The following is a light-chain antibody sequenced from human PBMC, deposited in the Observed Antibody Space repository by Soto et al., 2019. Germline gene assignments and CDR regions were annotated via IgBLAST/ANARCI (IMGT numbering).Light chain of an antibody. CDR2: GAS. Sequence: EIVLTQSPGTLSLSPGERATLSCRASQSVSSNYLAWYQQKPGQAPRLLIYGASSRATGIQDRFSGSGSGPDFTLSISRLEPEDFAVIYCQQYGNSPYTFGQGTKLEIK. J-gene: IGKJ2*01. V-gene: IGKV3-20*01. CDR3: QQYGNSPYT. CDR1: QSVSSNY.